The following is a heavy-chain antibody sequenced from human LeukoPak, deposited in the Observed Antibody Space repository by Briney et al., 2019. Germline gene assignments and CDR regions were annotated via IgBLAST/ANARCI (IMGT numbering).Heavy chain of an antibody. Sequence: GGSLRLSCAASGFTFSDYYMSWIRQAPGKGLEWVSYISSSGSTIYYADSVKGRFTISRDNSKNTLYLQMNSLRAEDTAVYYCAKDSRGGADFDYWGQGTLATVSS. CDR3: AKDSRGGADFDY. V-gene: IGHV3-11*01. J-gene: IGHJ4*02. D-gene: IGHD2-21*01. CDR2: ISSSGSTI. CDR1: GFTFSDYY.